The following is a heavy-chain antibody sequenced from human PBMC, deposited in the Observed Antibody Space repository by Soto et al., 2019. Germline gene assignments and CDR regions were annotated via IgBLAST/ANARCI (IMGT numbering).Heavy chain of an antibody. CDR3: AHRRRGSYFDY. Sequence: QITLKESGPTLVKPTQTLTLTCTLSGFSLSTSGVGVGWIRQPPGKALEWLAFIYWDDDKRYSPSQKSRLTITKDTTKNQEVLTMTNMDPVDTATDYCAHRRRGSYFDYWGQGNLVTVSS. CDR2: IYWDDDK. D-gene: IGHD3-16*01. J-gene: IGHJ4*02. V-gene: IGHV2-5*02. CDR1: GFSLSTSGVG.